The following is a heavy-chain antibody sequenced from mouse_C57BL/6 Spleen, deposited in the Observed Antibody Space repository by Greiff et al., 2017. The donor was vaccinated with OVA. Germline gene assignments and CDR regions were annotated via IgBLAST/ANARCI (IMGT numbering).Heavy chain of an antibody. D-gene: IGHD3-3*01. CDR3: VREGDVCYFDV. V-gene: IGHV10-3*01. CDR1: GFTFNTYA. Sequence: EVQRVESGGGLVQPKGSLKLSCAASGFTFNTYAMHWVRQAPGKGLEWVARIRSKSSNYETNYADSVKDRFTISRDDSQSMLYLQMNILYTEDTAMYCCVREGDVCYFDVWGTGTTVTVSS. CDR2: IRSKSSNYET. J-gene: IGHJ1*03.